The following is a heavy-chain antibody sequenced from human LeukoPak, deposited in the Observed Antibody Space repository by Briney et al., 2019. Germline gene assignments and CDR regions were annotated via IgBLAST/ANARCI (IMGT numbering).Heavy chain of an antibody. Sequence: SETLSHTGTVSGGSISSSSYYWGWIRQPPGKGLEWIGSIYYSGSTYYNPSLKSRVTISVDTSKNQFSLKLSSVTAADTAVYYCARPRDSSSSWIDYWGQGTLVTVSS. D-gene: IGHD6-6*01. CDR3: ARPRDSSSSWIDY. CDR1: GGSISSSSYY. J-gene: IGHJ4*02. V-gene: IGHV4-39*01. CDR2: IYYSGST.